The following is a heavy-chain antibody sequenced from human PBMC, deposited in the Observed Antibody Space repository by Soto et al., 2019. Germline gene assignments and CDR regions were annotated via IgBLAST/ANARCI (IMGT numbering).Heavy chain of an antibody. CDR2: ISYTGSPI. CDR3: ARGLLSNFVY. J-gene: IGHJ4*02. CDR1: GFTFSTYW. V-gene: IGHV3-48*02. Sequence: GGSLRLSCVASGFTFSTYWMSWVRQAPGKGLEWVSYISYTGSPIYYADSVKGRFTISKDDARNSLYLQMNSLRDEDTAVYYCARGLLSNFVYWGQGALVTVSS.